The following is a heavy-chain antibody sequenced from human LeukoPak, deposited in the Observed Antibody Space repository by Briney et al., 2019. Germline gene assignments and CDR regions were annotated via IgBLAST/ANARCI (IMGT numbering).Heavy chain of an antibody. J-gene: IGHJ4*02. CDR2: ISSSGSTI. Sequence: GGSLRLSCAASGFIFTTYEMNWVRQAPGKGLEWISYISSSGSTIYYADSVKGRFTISRDNAKNSLYLQMNSLRAEDTAIYYCARVNKGYCSATNCSPDSDYGYWGQGTLVTVSS. V-gene: IGHV3-48*03. CDR1: GFIFTTYE. D-gene: IGHD2-2*01. CDR3: ARVNKGYCSATNCSPDSDYGY.